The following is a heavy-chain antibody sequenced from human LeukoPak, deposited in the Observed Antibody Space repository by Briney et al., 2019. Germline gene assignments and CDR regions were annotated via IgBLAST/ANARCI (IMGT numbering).Heavy chain of an antibody. J-gene: IGHJ3*02. V-gene: IGHV3-43*02. D-gene: IGHD3-3*01. Sequence: GSLRLSCAASGFTFDDYAMHWVRHAPGKGLEWVSLISGDGGSTYYADSVKGRFTISRDNSKNSLYLQMNSLRTEDTALYYCAKDPYYDFGSGGAGAFDIWGQGTMVTVSS. CDR1: GFTFDDYA. CDR2: ISGDGGST. CDR3: AKDPYYDFGSGGAGAFDI.